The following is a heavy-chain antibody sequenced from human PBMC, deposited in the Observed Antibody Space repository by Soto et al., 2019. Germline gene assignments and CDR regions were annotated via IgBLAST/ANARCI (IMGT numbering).Heavy chain of an antibody. CDR1: GGSIISSNFY. J-gene: IGHJ5*02. V-gene: IGHV4-39*01. D-gene: IGHD4-17*01. CDR2: VEYGGST. CDR3: ARHVRGAVTMKWFDP. Sequence: QLQESGPGLVKPSETLSLTCTVSGGSIISSNFYWGWIRQPPGKGLEWIGSVEYGGSTYDNPSLKRRVTLSAETSKNQFSLNLTSVTAADTAIYYCARHVRGAVTMKWFDPWGHGTLVTVSS.